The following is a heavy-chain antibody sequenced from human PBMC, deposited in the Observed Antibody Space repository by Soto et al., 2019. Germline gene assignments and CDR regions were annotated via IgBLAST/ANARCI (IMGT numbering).Heavy chain of an antibody. Sequence: QVQLVQSGAEVKKPGASVKVSCTASGYAFTSYYMHWVRQTPGQGLEWMGIINPSGGSTSYAPKFQGRVTMTRDTSTSTVYMGLSSRRSEDTAVYYCAGGTHSERGSSLDYWGQGTPVTVSS. CDR1: GYAFTSYY. V-gene: IGHV1-46*01. J-gene: IGHJ4*02. CDR2: INPSGGST. D-gene: IGHD1-26*01. CDR3: AGGTHSERGSSLDY.